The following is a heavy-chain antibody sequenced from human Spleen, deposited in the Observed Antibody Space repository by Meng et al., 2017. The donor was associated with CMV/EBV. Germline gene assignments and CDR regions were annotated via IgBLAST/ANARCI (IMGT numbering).Heavy chain of an antibody. J-gene: IGHJ4*02. Sequence: SVKVSCKASGGTFSSYAISWVRQAPGQGLEWMGGIIPIFGTANYAQKFQGRVTITTDESTSTAYMELSRLRSDDTAVYYCARDLIVSYDFWSARPQPAGYWGQGTLVTVSS. CDR3: ARDLIVSYDFWSARPQPAGY. CDR2: IIPIFGTA. CDR1: GGTFSSYA. D-gene: IGHD3-3*01. V-gene: IGHV1-69*05.